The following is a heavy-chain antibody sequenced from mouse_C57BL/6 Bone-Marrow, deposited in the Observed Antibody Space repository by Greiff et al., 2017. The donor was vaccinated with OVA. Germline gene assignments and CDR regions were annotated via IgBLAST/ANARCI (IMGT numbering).Heavy chain of an antibody. V-gene: IGHV3-2*02. J-gene: IGHJ2*01. CDR1: GYSITSDYA. CDR2: ISYSGST. Sequence: EVQGVESGPGLVKPSQSLSLTCTVTGYSITSDYAWNWIRQFPGNKLEWMGYISYSGSTSYSPSLKSRISITRDTSKNKFFLQLNSVTTEDTATYYCSRASYYYDDSLDYWGQGTTLTVSS. CDR3: SRASYYYDDSLDY. D-gene: IGHD1-1*01.